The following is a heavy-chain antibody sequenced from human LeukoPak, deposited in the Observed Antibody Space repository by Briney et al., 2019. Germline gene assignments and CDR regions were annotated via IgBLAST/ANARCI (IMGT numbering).Heavy chain of an antibody. V-gene: IGHV1-69*06. CDR3: AKGGLWSELHYYYMDV. CDR2: IIPIFGTA. D-gene: IGHD4/OR15-4a*01. CDR1: GGTFSSYA. J-gene: IGHJ6*03. Sequence: SVKVSCKASGGTFSSYAISWVRQAPGQGLEWMGGIIPIFGTANYAQKFQGRVTITADKSTSTAYMELSSLRSEDTAVYYCAKGGLWSELHYYYMDVWGRGTTVAVSS.